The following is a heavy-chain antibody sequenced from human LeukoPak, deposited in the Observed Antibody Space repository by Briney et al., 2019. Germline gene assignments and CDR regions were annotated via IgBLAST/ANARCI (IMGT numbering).Heavy chain of an antibody. V-gene: IGHV4-34*01. D-gene: IGHD2-15*01. CDR3: ARGNCQPEEDIVVVVAAPYFDY. J-gene: IGHJ4*02. CDR2: INHSVST. Sequence: SETLSLTRAVYGGSFSGYYWSWIRQPPGKGLEWIGEINHSVSTNYNPSLKSRVTISVDTSKNQFSLKLSSVTAADTAVYYCARGNCQPEEDIVVVVAAPYFDYWGQGTLVTVSS. CDR1: GGSFSGYY.